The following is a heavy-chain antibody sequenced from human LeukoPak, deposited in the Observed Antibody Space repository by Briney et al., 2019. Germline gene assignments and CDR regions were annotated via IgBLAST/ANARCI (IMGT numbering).Heavy chain of an antibody. J-gene: IGHJ6*02. D-gene: IGHD3-3*01. CDR1: GGSISSYY. V-gene: IGHV4-59*01. CDR3: ARSDDYYYYGMDV. CDR2: IYYSGST. Sequence: SETLSLTCTVSGGSISSYYWSWIRQPPGKGLEWIGYIYYSGSTNYNPSLKSRVTISVDTSKNQFSLKLSSVTAADTAMYYCARSDDYYYYGMDVWGQGTTVTVSS.